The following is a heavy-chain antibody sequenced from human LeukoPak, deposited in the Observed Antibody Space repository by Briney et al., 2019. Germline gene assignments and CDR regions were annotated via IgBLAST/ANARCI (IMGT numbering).Heavy chain of an antibody. J-gene: IGHJ4*02. CDR1: GFTFSSYS. D-gene: IGHD6-6*01. CDR3: ARDSYPYSSSSLSDY. CDR2: ISSSSSTI. V-gene: IGHV3-48*01. Sequence: GGSLRLSCAASGFTFSSYSMNWVRQAPGKGLEWVSYISSSSSTIYYADSVKGRFTISRDNAKNSLYLQMNSLRAEDTAVYYCARDSYPYSSSSLSDYWGQGTLVTVSS.